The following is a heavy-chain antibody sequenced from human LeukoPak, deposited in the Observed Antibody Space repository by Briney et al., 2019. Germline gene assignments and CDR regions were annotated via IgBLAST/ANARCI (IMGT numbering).Heavy chain of an antibody. D-gene: IGHD5-12*01. V-gene: IGHV3-23*01. J-gene: IGHJ4*02. CDR2: ISGSSDTT. Sequence: SCKASGYTFSSYYIHWVRQAPGKGLEWISGISGSSDTTYYADAVKGRFTISRDNSKNTLYLQMNSLRAEDTAVYYCARDGYGAFDYWGQGTLVTVSS. CDR3: ARDGYGAFDY. CDR1: GYTFSSYY.